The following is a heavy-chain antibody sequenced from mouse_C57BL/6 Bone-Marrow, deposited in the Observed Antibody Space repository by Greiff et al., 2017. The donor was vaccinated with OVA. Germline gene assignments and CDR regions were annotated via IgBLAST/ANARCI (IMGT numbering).Heavy chain of an antibody. CDR2: ISYSGST. J-gene: IGHJ1*03. D-gene: IGHD2-3*01. V-gene: IGHV3-1*01. Sequence: VQLQQSGPGMVKPSQSLSLTCTVTGYSITSGYDWHWIRHFPGNKLEWMGYISYSGSTNYNPSLKSRISITHDTSKNHFFLKLNSVTTEDTATYYCARGHDGYFWYFDVWGTGTTVTVSS. CDR3: ARGHDGYFWYFDV. CDR1: GYSITSGYD.